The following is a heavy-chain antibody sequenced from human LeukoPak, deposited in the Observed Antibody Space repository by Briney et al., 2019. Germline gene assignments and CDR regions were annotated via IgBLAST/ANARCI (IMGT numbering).Heavy chain of an antibody. CDR1: GVSISSSSYY. J-gene: IGHJ4*02. D-gene: IGHD2-21*02. CDR2: FYYSGST. Sequence: PSETLSLTCTVSGVSISSSSYYWGWIRQPPGKGLEWIGSFYYSGSTYYNPSLKSQVTISADTSKNQFSLKLSSVTAADTAVYYCARLEYCGGDCYLFDYWGQGTLVTVSS. V-gene: IGHV4-39*01. CDR3: ARLEYCGGDCYLFDY.